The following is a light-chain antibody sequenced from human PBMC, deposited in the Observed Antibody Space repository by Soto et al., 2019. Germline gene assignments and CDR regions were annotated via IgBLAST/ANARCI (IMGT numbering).Light chain of an antibody. V-gene: IGKV1-5*01. CDR3: QQVESYPST. CDR1: QSISSW. Sequence: DIQMTQSPSTLSASVGDRVTITCRASQSISSWLAWYQQEPGRAPKLLIYVASTLQSGVPSRFSGSGSGTDFTLTISSLQPEDFATYFCQQVESYPSTFGGGTKVDIK. CDR2: VAS. J-gene: IGKJ4*01.